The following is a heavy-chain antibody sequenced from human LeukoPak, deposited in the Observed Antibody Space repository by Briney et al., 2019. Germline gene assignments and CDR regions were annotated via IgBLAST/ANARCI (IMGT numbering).Heavy chain of an antibody. CDR1: GFTFSNYW. J-gene: IGHJ4*02. CDR2: INQDGSEK. D-gene: IGHD5-24*01. V-gene: IGHV3-7*01. Sequence: GGSLRLSCAASGFTFSNYWINWVRQAPGKGLEWVANINQDGSEKYYVDSVKGRFTISRDNAKDSLYLQMSSLRAEDTAVYYCARTYRNGDKFCSVYWDQGTLVTVSS. CDR3: ARTYRNGDKFCSVY.